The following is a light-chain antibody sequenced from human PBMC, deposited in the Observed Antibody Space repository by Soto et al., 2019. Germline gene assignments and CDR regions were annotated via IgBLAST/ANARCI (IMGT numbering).Light chain of an antibody. CDR1: QSVNSIY. V-gene: IGKV3-20*01. Sequence: EILLTQAPGTLSLSPGDRVTLSCSSSQSVNSIYLAWYQQKVGQAPRLLIYEASSRATGIPDRFSGSGSGTDFTLTISRLEPEDFAVYYCQYYGSSRTFGQGTKVDIK. J-gene: IGKJ1*01. CDR3: QYYGSSRT. CDR2: EAS.